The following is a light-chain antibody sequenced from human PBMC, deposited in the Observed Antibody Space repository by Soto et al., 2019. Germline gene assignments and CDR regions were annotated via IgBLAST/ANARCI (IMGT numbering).Light chain of an antibody. CDR3: KQYYSTPWT. J-gene: IGKJ1*01. Sequence: DIVMTQSPDSLAVSLGGRATINCKSSQSVLYSSNNKNYLAWYQQKPGQPPKLLIYWASTRESGVPDRFSGSGSGTDFTLTISSLQAEDVAVYYCKQYYSTPWTFGQGTKV. V-gene: IGKV4-1*01. CDR2: WAS. CDR1: QSVLYSSNNKNY.